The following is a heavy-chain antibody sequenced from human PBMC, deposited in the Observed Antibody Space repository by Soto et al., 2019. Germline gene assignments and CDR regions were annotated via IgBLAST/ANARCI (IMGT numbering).Heavy chain of an antibody. CDR3: AREGIAARRVSGFDY. D-gene: IGHD6-6*01. V-gene: IGHV1-69*01. J-gene: IGHJ4*02. CDR2: IIPIFGTA. Sequence: QVQLVQSGAEVKKPGSSVKVSCKASGGTFSSYAISWVRQAPGQGREWMGGIIPIFGTANYAQKFQGRVTINADESTSTAYMELSSLRSEDTAVYYCAREGIAARRVSGFDYWGQGTLVTVSS. CDR1: GGTFSSYA.